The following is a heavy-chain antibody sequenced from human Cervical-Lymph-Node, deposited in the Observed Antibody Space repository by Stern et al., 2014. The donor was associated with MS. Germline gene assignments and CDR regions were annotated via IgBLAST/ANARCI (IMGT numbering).Heavy chain of an antibody. V-gene: IGHV3-23*04. D-gene: IGHD3-22*01. Sequence: EVQLVESGGGLVQPGGSLRLSCAASGFTFSGYAMSWVRQAPGKGLEWVSSISGSGGSTYYGDSVKGRFTISRDNSKNTLFLQMNSLRAEDTAVYYCARRIYDSGGYCLDYWGQGTLVTASS. CDR3: ARRIYDSGGYCLDY. CDR2: ISGSGGST. J-gene: IGHJ4*02. CDR1: GFTFSGYA.